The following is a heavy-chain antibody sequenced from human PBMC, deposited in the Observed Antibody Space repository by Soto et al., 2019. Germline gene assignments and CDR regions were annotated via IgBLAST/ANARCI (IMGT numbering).Heavy chain of an antibody. CDR1: GFTFSSYG. V-gene: IGHV3-48*01. CDR2: ISPGRISI. J-gene: IGHJ6*02. CDR3: AKDVLRFLEWLAFYGMDV. D-gene: IGHD3-3*01. Sequence: PGGSLRLSCAASGFTFSSYGLNWVRQAPGKGLEWVSYISPGRISIDYADSVKGRFTISRDNAQSSLYLQMNSLTAADTAVYYCAKDVLRFLEWLAFYGMDVWGQGTTVTVSS.